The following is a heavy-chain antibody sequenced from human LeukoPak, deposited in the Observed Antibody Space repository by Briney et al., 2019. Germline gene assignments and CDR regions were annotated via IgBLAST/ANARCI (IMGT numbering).Heavy chain of an antibody. CDR3: ATSRTSYGVGFDS. CDR1: GGTFSSYA. J-gene: IGHJ4*02. V-gene: IGHV1-69*05. Sequence: SVKVSCKASGGTFSSYAISWVRQAPGQGLEWMGRIIPIFGTANYAQKFQGRVTITTNESTSTAYMELSSLRSEDTAVYYCATSRTSYGVGFDSWGQGTLVTVSS. CDR2: IIPIFGTA. D-gene: IGHD4-17*01.